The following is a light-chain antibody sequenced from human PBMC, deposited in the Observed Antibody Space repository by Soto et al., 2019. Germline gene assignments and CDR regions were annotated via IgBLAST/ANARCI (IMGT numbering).Light chain of an antibody. Sequence: QSVLTQPPSVSGAPGQRVTISCTGSSSNIGAGYDVHWYQQLPGTAPKLLIYGNNNRPSGVPDRCSGSKSGTSASLAITGLQAEDEAYYYCQSYDSSLSGAVFGGGTKLTVL. J-gene: IGLJ2*01. CDR2: GNN. V-gene: IGLV1-40*01. CDR1: SSNIGAGYD. CDR3: QSYDSSLSGAV.